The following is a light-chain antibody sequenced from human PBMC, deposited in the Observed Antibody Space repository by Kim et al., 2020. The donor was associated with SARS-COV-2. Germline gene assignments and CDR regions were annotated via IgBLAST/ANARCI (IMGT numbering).Light chain of an antibody. Sequence: LSVSPGERATLSCRASQSVSSNVAWYQQKPGQAPRHLIYGASTRATGIPARFSGSGSGTEFTLTISSLQSEDFAVYYCQQYNNWYTFGQGTKLEI. V-gene: IGKV3-15*01. CDR2: GAS. J-gene: IGKJ2*01. CDR1: QSVSSN. CDR3: QQYNNWYT.